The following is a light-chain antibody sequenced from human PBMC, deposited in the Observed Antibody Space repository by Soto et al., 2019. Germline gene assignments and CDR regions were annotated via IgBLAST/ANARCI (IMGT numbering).Light chain of an antibody. J-gene: IGKJ5*01. Sequence: IVLTHSPGTLSLSPGERATLSCRASQSISSYLAWYQQKPGQAPRLLIYGASRRATGVPARFSGSGSGTDFTLTISSLEPEDFAVYYCQQRSKWPITFGQGTRLEI. CDR3: QQRSKWPIT. CDR2: GAS. V-gene: IGKV3-11*01. CDR1: QSISSY.